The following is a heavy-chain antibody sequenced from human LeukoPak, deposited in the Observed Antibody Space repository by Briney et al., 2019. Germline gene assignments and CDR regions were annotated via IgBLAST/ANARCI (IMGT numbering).Heavy chain of an antibody. CDR2: ISSKGGTT. V-gene: IGHV3-64D*06. Sequence: GGSLRVSCLAYGFDFSGYVMEWVRQAPGKGLKSVSVISSKGGTTDYTESVKGRFNVSRDNSQNTLFLEMSSLRAEDTAVYYCVRHSVTQSTSGWYGALDIWGQGTMVVVSS. J-gene: IGHJ3*02. CDR1: GFDFSGYV. D-gene: IGHD6-19*01. CDR3: VRHSVTQSTSGWYGALDI.